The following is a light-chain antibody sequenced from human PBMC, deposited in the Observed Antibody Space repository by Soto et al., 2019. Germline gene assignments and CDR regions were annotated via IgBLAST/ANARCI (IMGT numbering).Light chain of an antibody. CDR1: SSNIGAGYD. CDR3: QSYDSSLSGSEV. Sequence: QSVLTQPPSVSVAPWQRVTISCTGSSSNIGAGYDVHWYQQLPGTAPKLLIYGNSNRPSGVPDRFSGSKSGTSASLAITGLQAEDEADYYCQSYDSSLSGSEVFGTGTKVTVL. V-gene: IGLV1-40*01. J-gene: IGLJ1*01. CDR2: GNS.